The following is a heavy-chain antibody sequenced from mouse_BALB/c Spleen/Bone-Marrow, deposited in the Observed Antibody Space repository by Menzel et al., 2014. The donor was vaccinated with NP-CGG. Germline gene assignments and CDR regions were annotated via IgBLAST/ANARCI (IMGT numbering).Heavy chain of an antibody. V-gene: IGHV1-5*01. D-gene: IGHD1-1*01. CDR3: TRYPHYYGSRNYYAMDY. CDR2: IYPGNSDT. Sequence: VQLQQSGTVLARPGASVKMSCKASGYTFTSYWMHWVKQRPGQGLEWIGAIYPGNSDTSYNQKFKGKAKLTAVTSTSTAYMELSSLTNEDSAVYYCTRYPHYYGSRNYYAMDYWGQGTSVTVSS. J-gene: IGHJ4*01. CDR1: GYTFTSYW.